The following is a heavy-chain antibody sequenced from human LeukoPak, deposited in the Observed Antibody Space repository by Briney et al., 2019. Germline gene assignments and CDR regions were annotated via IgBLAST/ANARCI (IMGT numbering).Heavy chain of an antibody. Sequence: GGSLRLSCTASGFTFSSYSMNWVRQAPGKGLEWVSYISSSGSTIYYADSVKGRFTISRDNAKNSLYLQMSSLRAEDTAVYYCARVYGDFHLDYWGQGTLVTVSS. CDR2: ISSSGSTI. CDR1: GFTFSSYS. J-gene: IGHJ4*02. D-gene: IGHD4-17*01. V-gene: IGHV3-48*04. CDR3: ARVYGDFHLDY.